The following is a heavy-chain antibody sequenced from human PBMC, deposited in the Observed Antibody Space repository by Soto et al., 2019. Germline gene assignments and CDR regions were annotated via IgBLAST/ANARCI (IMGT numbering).Heavy chain of an antibody. J-gene: IGHJ4*02. V-gene: IGHV3-21*01. CDR1: GFTFSSHC. CDR2: ISTSSSYI. CDR3: ARLDRGSLDY. D-gene: IGHD6-25*01. Sequence: GGSLRLSCAGSGFTFSSHCMSWVRQAPGKGLEWVSYISTSSSYIYYADSVKGRFTISRDNAKNLVYLQMNSLRAEDTAVYYCARLDRGSLDYWGRGTLVTVSS.